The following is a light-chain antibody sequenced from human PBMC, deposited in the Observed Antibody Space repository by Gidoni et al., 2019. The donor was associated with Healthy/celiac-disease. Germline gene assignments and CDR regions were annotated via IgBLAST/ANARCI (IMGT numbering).Light chain of an antibody. V-gene: IGKV3-15*01. Sequence: EIVMTPSPATLSVSPGERATISCRASQSVSSNLAWYQQKPGQAPRLLIYGASTRATGIPARFSGSGSGTEFTLTISSLQSEDFAVYYCQQYNNWPPMYTFGQGTKLEIK. CDR1: QSVSSN. J-gene: IGKJ2*01. CDR3: QQYNNWPPMYT. CDR2: GAS.